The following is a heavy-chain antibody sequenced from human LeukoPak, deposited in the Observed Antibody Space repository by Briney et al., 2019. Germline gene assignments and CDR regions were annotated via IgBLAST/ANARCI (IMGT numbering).Heavy chain of an antibody. D-gene: IGHD2-2*01. J-gene: IGHJ3*02. V-gene: IGHV3-23*01. CDR2: ISGIGGNT. CDR3: AKQDSTSSYSAFDI. CDR1: GFXFSNYA. Sequence: GGSLRLSCAASGFXFSNYAISWVRQAPGKGLEWVSGISGIGGNTYYADSVKGRFTISRDNSKNTLYLQMNSLRAEDTAVYFCAKQDSTSSYSAFDIWGQGTMVTVSS.